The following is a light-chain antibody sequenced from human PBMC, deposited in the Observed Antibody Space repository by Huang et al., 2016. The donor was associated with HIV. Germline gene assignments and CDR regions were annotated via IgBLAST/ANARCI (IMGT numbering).Light chain of an antibody. J-gene: IGKJ3*01. CDR3: QQYNDPTGFT. V-gene: IGKV1-33*01. Sequence: DIQMTQSPSSLSASVGDRVTISCQANQDISNYLNWYQQKPGNAPKLLIYDASNLETGVPSRFSARGSGTDFTITISSLQPEYTATYYCQQYNDPTGFTFGPGTKVDIK. CDR2: DAS. CDR1: QDISNY.